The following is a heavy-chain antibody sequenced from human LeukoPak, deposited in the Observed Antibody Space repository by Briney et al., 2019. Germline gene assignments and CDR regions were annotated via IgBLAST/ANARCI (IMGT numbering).Heavy chain of an antibody. CDR3: AKGGYSSGWRNYFDY. V-gene: IGHV3-23*01. D-gene: IGHD6-19*01. J-gene: IGHJ4*02. Sequence: PGGSLRLSCAASGFTFSSYGITWVRQASGKGLEWVSTISATGGSTYYADSVKGRFTISRDNSKDTLYLQMNSLRAEDTAVYYCAKGGYSSGWRNYFDYWGQGTLVTVSS. CDR2: ISATGGST. CDR1: GFTFSSYG.